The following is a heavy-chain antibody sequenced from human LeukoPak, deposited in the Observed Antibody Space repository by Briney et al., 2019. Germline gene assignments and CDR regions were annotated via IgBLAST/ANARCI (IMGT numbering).Heavy chain of an antibody. CDR3: AKEPLYCSSTSCSAVFGY. J-gene: IGHJ4*02. CDR1: GFTFSSYA. D-gene: IGHD2-2*01. V-gene: IGHV3-30-3*01. CDR2: ISYDGSNK. Sequence: PGGSLRLSCAASGFTFSSYAMHWVRQAPGKGLEWVAVISYDGSNKYYADSVKGRVTISRDNSKNTLYLQMNSLRAEDMAVYYCAKEPLYCSSTSCSAVFGYWGQGTLVTVSS.